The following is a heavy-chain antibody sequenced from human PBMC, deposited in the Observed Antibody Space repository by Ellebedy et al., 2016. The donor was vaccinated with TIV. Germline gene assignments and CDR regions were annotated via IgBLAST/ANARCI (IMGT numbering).Heavy chain of an antibody. CDR2: IYYSGST. V-gene: IGHV4-30-4*01. CDR3: ARGGRGYSYGDY. D-gene: IGHD5-18*01. CDR1: GGSISSGDYY. Sequence: SETLSLTXTVSGGSISSGDYYWSWIRQPPGKGLEWIGYIYYSGSTYYNPSLKSRVTISVDTSKNQFSLKLSSVTAADTAVYYCARGGRGYSYGDYWGQGTLVTVSS. J-gene: IGHJ4*02.